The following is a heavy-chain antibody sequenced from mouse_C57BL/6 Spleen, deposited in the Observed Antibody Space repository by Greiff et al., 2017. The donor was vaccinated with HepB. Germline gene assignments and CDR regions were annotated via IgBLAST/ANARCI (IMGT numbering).Heavy chain of an antibody. D-gene: IGHD2-2*01. CDR3: ARPGGDDEGSFDY. J-gene: IGHJ2*01. CDR2: FHPYNDDT. CDR1: GYTFTTYP. V-gene: IGHV1-47*01. Sequence: QVQLKESGAELVKPGASVKMSCKASGYTFTTYPIEWMKQTHGKSLEWIGNFHPYNDDTKYNEKFKGKATLTVEKSSSTVYLELSRLTSDDSAVYDCARPGGDDEGSFDYWGQGTTLTVSS.